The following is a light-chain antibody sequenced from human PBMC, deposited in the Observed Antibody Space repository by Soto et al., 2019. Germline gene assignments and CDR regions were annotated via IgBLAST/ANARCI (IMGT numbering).Light chain of an antibody. J-gene: IGLJ3*02. CDR3: AAWDDSLNAWV. V-gene: IGLV1-36*01. Sequence: QSVVTQPPSVSEAPRQRVTISCSGSSSNIETNAVNWYQQFPGKAPKLIMYYDDLLPSGVSHRFSGSKSGTSASLAISGLQPEDEADYYCAAWDDSLNAWVFGGGTKLTVL. CDR1: SSNIETNA. CDR2: YDD.